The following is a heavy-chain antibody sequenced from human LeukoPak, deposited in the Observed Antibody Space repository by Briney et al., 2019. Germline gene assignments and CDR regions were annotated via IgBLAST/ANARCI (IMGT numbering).Heavy chain of an antibody. CDR1: GFTFSGYE. V-gene: IGHV3-48*03. CDR3: ARESFTMLRGVAILDY. CDR2: IGSSGRTI. D-gene: IGHD3-10*01. J-gene: IGHJ4*02. Sequence: PGGSLRLSCAASGFTFSGYEMNWVRQAPGKGREWISYIGSSGRTISYADSVKGRFTISRDNANNSLYLQMNSLRAEDTAVYYCARESFTMLRGVAILDYWGQGTLVTVSS.